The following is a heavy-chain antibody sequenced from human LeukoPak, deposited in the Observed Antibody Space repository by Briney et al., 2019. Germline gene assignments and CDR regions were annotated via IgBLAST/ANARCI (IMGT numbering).Heavy chain of an antibody. CDR1: GFTFSNYA. J-gene: IGHJ5*02. D-gene: IGHD2-21*02. CDR2: ISSSSHYI. V-gene: IGHV3-21*01. Sequence: KSGGSLRLSCAASGFTFSNYAMTWVRQAPGKGLEWVSSISSSSHYIFYPDSVKGRFTISRDNAKNSLYLQMNSLRAEDTAVYYCARDGGDRLSWGQGTLVTVSS. CDR3: ARDGGDRLS.